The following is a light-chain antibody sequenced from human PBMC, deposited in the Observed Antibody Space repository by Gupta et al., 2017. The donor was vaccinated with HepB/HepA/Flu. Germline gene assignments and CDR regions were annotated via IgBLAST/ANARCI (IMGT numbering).Light chain of an antibody. V-gene: IGKV4-1*01. Sequence: DIVMTQSPDSLAVSLGERATINCKASQSLLYSHKNYVAWYQQKPGQPPKVLIYWASTRESGVPDRFSGSGSGTEFTLTISSRQAEDVAVYYCQQYYSALTWTFGQGTKVEIK. CDR1: QSLLYSHKNY. J-gene: IGKJ1*01. CDR2: WAS. CDR3: QQYYSALTWT.